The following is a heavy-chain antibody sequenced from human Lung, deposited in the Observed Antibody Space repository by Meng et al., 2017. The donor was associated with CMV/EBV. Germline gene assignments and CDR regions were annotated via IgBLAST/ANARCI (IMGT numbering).Heavy chain of an antibody. D-gene: IGHD2-2*01. CDR3: ARVEFASLKNWFDP. V-gene: IGHV1-69*10. Sequence: SGGSFSSYAISWVRQAPGQGLEWMGGIIPILGIANYAQKFQGRVTITADKSTSTAYMELSSLRYEDTAVYYCARVEFASLKNWFDPWGQGTLVTVSS. J-gene: IGHJ5*02. CDR2: IIPILGIA. CDR1: GGSFSSYA.